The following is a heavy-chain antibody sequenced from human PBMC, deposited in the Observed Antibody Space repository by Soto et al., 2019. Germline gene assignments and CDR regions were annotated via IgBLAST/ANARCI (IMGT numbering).Heavy chain of an antibody. CDR1: GYSFKSYW. CDR3: ARQEDGFHCFAMDV. J-gene: IGHJ6*02. CDR2: IDPCDSDV. Sequence: EEQLVPSGAEVKKPGESLRISCKGSGYSFKSYWIRWVRQMPGRGLEWMGRIDPCDSDVNLRPSVQGHVTMSVDQSIRTAYLQSGSLKASDTGIYYCARQEDGFHCFAMDVWGPGTTVIVSS. D-gene: IGHD2-15*01. V-gene: IGHV5-10-1*03.